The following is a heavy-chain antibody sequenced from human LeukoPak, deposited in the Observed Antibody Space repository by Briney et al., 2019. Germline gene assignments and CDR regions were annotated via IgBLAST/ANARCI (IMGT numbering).Heavy chain of an antibody. D-gene: IGHD5-18*01. CDR2: IYYSGST. J-gene: IGHJ4*02. CDR3: ARDRSGYSYGIFDY. V-gene: IGHV4-59*01. CDR1: GGSISSYY. Sequence: PSETLSLTCTVPGGSISSYYWSWIRQPPGKGLEWIGYIYYSGSTNYNPSLKSRVTISVDTSKNQFSLKLSSVTAADTAVYYCARDRSGYSYGIFDYWGQGTLVTVSS.